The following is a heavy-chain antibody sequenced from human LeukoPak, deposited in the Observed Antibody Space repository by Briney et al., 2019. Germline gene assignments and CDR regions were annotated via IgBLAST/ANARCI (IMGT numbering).Heavy chain of an antibody. CDR2: ISASGSFI. V-gene: IGHV3-21*01. J-gene: IGHJ4*02. Sequence: GGSLRLSCAASGFTFDTYRMNWVRQAPGKGLEWVSSISASGSFIYYADSLKGRFTISRDNTKNSLFLQMNSLRAEDTAVYYCARDSPGTTASDYWGQGTLVTVSS. CDR3: ARDSPGTTASDY. D-gene: IGHD1-1*01. CDR1: GFTFDTYR.